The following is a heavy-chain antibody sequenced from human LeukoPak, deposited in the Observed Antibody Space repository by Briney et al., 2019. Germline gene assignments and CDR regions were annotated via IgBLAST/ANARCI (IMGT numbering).Heavy chain of an antibody. CDR2: INPSGST. D-gene: IGHD6-13*01. CDR1: GGSFSDYS. J-gene: IGHJ4*02. V-gene: IGHV4-34*01. Sequence: SETLSLTCGVHGGSFSDYSWSWIRQPPGKGLEWIGEINPSGSTTYNPSLKSRFTISVDTSKDQFPLKLTSVTAADTAVYYCARLGVYTSSWYRYKYFDYWGQGTLVTVSS. CDR3: ARLGVYTSSWYRYKYFDY.